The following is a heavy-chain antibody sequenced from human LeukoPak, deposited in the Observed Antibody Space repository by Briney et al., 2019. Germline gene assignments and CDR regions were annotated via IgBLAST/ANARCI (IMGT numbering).Heavy chain of an antibody. J-gene: IGHJ4*02. CDR1: GGTFSSYA. Sequence: GSSVKVSCKASGGTFSSYAISWVRQAPGQGLEWMGGIIPIFGTANYAQKFQGRVTLTADESTSTAYMELSSLRSEDTAVYYCARGNRYCSSTSCRSFDYWGQGTLVTVSS. CDR3: ARGNRYCSSTSCRSFDY. CDR2: IIPIFGTA. V-gene: IGHV1-69*01. D-gene: IGHD2-2*01.